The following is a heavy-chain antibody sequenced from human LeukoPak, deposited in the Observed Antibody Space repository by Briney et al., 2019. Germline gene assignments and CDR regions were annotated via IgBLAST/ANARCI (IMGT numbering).Heavy chain of an antibody. CDR1: GGTFSSYA. Sequence: ASVKVSCKASGGTFSSYAISWVRQAPGQGLEWMGWISAYNGNTNSAQTFQGRVTMTRDMSTSTVYMELSSLRSEDTAVYYCARDNDLDYWGQGTLVTVSS. CDR3: ARDNDLDY. V-gene: IGHV1-18*01. CDR2: ISAYNGNT. D-gene: IGHD2-8*01. J-gene: IGHJ4*02.